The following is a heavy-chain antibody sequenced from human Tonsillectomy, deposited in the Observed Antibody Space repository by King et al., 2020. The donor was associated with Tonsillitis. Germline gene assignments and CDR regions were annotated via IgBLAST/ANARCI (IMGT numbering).Heavy chain of an antibody. CDR3: ARDRERYSSLWPTYYFDY. J-gene: IGHJ4*02. CDR2: ISAYNGNT. Sequence: QLVQSGAEVKKPGASVKVSCKASGYTFTSYGISWVRQAPGQGLEWMGWISAYNGNTNYAQRLQGRVTMTTDTSTSTDYMELRSLRSDDTAVYYFARDRERYSSLWPTYYFDYWGQGTLVTVSS. CDR1: GYTFTSYG. V-gene: IGHV1-18*01. D-gene: IGHD6-13*01.